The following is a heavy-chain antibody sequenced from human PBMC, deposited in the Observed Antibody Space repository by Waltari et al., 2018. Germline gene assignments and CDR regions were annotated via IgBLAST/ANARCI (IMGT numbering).Heavy chain of an antibody. V-gene: IGHV3-23*01. J-gene: IGHJ4*02. CDR1: GFTVSSYA. CDR2: ISGTGSNT. D-gene: IGHD5-12*01. CDR3: ARDGYNWIAFDV. Sequence: EAQLWESGGGLVQPGGSLRVSCAASGFTVSSYAMSWVRQAPGKGLEWVSEISGTGSNTYYADSVKGRFTISKDKSKKILYLQMDSLRAEDTAVYYCARDGYNWIAFDVWGQGVLVTVSS.